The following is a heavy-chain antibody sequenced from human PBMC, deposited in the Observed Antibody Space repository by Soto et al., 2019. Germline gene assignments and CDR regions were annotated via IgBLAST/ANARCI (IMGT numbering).Heavy chain of an antibody. Sequence: PGGSLRLSCTASGFTFRSYGMSWVRQAPGKGLEWVSGITGSGDGTYYADSVKGRFTISRDNSKNSLYLYMSNLRAEDTASYSCTRHLWGAVAATLRFDYWGQGTLVTVSS. D-gene: IGHD2-15*01. CDR2: ITGSGDGT. V-gene: IGHV3-23*01. CDR1: GFTFRSYG. CDR3: TRHLWGAVAATLRFDY. J-gene: IGHJ4*02.